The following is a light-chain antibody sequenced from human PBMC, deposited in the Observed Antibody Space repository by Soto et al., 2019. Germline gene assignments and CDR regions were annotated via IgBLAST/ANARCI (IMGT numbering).Light chain of an antibody. CDR3: CSFARSSTFYV. V-gene: IGLV2-23*01. Sequence: QSVLTQPASVSGSPGQSITLSCSGTSSDVGSSNLVSWYQQCPGKAPKLIIFEGDRRPSGVSGRFSGSKSGNTASLTISGLQAEDEADYYCCSFARSSTFYVFGTGTKLTVL. J-gene: IGLJ1*01. CDR2: EGD. CDR1: SSDVGSSNL.